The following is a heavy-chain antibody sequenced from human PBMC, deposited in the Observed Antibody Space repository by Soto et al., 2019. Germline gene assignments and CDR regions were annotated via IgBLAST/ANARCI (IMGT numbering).Heavy chain of an antibody. V-gene: IGHV4-39*01. D-gene: IGHD5-18*01. Sequence: SETLSLTCAVSGGSINSNYFCGWVRQAPGRGLEWNGSIYYSGNTYYNPSLKSRVTISVDTSKNQFSLKLSSVTAADTAVYYCASITAMVPHFDYWGQGTLVTVSS. CDR2: IYYSGNT. J-gene: IGHJ4*02. CDR1: GGSINSNYF. CDR3: ASITAMVPHFDY.